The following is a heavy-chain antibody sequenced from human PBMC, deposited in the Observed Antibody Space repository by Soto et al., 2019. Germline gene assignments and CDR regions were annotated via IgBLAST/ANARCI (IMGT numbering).Heavy chain of an antibody. V-gene: IGHV4-31*03. Sequence: PSETLSLTCTVSGGSISSGGYYWSWIRQHPGKGLEWIGYIYYSGSTYYNPSLKSRVTISVDTSKNQFSLKLSSVTAADTAVYYCARSSSPQLNWFDPWGQGTLVTVSS. CDR2: IYYSGST. CDR3: ARSSSPQLNWFDP. CDR1: GGSISSGGYY. J-gene: IGHJ5*02. D-gene: IGHD6-6*01.